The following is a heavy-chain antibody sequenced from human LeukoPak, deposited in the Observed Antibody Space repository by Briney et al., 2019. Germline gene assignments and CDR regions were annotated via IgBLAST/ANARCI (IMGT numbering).Heavy chain of an antibody. J-gene: IGHJ4*02. CDR3: VRVIRGYNANGDY. CDR1: GFTFVDHA. D-gene: IGHD5-24*01. Sequence: RSLRLSCTTSGFTFVDHAMSWVRQAPGKGLEWVGFIRSKAYGGTAQYAASVKGRFTISRDDSKSLAYLQMNSLKTEDTAVYYCVRVIRGYNANGDYWGQGTLVTVSS. V-gene: IGHV3-49*04. CDR2: IRSKAYGGTA.